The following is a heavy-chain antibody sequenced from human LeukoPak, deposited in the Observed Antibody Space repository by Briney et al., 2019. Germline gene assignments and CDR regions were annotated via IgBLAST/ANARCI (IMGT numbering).Heavy chain of an antibody. CDR3: AKIESDPVQDDAFDI. Sequence: GGSLRLSCAASGFTFSSYAMNWVRQAPGKGLEWVSAISGSGGSAYYADSVKGRFTISRDNSKNTLYLQMNSLRAEDTAVYYCAKIESDPVQDDAFDIWGQGTMVTVSS. CDR2: ISGSGGSA. V-gene: IGHV3-23*01. J-gene: IGHJ3*02. CDR1: GFTFSSYA. D-gene: IGHD1-1*01.